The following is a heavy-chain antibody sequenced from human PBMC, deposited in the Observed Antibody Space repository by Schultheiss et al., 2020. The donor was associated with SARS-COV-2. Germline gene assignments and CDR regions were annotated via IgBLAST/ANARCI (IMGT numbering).Heavy chain of an antibody. Sequence: SETLSLTCTVSGGSISSYYWSWIRQHPGKGLEWIGYIYYSGSTYYNPSLKSRVTISVDTSKNQFSLKLSSVTAADTAVYYCARGASSSSWTDYWGQGTLVTVSS. CDR2: IYYSGST. V-gene: IGHV4-59*06. D-gene: IGHD6-6*01. CDR3: ARGASSSSWTDY. CDR1: GGSISSYY. J-gene: IGHJ4*02.